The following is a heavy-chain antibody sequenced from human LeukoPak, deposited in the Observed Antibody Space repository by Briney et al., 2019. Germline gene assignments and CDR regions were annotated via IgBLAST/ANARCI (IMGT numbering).Heavy chain of an antibody. J-gene: IGHJ4*02. CDR2: ISYDGSNK. V-gene: IGHV3-30*04. D-gene: IGHD3-22*01. Sequence: PGRSLRLSCAASGFTLSSYAMHWVRQAPGKGLEWVAVISYDGSNKYYADSVKGRFTISRDNAKNLLYLQMDSLRVEDTAMYYCASDSFYDSGGYFYYWGQGTLVTVSS. CDR3: ASDSFYDSGGYFYY. CDR1: GFTLSSYA.